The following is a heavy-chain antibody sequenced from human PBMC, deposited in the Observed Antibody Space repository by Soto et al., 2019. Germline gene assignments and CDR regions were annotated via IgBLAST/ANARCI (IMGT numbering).Heavy chain of an antibody. V-gene: IGHV2-70*04. CDR2: IDWDDDK. CDR3: ARIGVHALADV. J-gene: IGHJ6*02. D-gene: IGHD3-3*02. Sequence: SGPTLVNPTQTLTLTCTFSGFSLSTSGMRVSWIRQPPGKALEWLARIDWDDDKFYSTSLKTRLTISKDTSKNQVVLTMTNMDPVDTATYYCARIGVHALADVWGQGTTVTVSS. CDR1: GFSLSTSGMR.